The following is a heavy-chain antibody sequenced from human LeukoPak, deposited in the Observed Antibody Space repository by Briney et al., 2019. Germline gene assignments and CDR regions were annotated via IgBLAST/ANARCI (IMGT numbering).Heavy chain of an antibody. CDR3: ARGWGYFDY. V-gene: IGHV4-59*01. J-gene: IGHJ4*02. Sequence: SETLCLTCPVSGGSISSYYCSWIRQPPGKGLEWIGYIYYSGSTNYNPSLKSRVTISVDTSKNQFSLRLSSVTAADTAVYYCARGWGYFDYWGQGTLVTVSS. D-gene: IGHD7-27*01. CDR1: GGSISSYY. CDR2: IYYSGST.